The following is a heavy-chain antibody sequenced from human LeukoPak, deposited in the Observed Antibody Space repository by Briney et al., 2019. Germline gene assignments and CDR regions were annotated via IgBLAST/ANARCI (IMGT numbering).Heavy chain of an antibody. V-gene: IGHV4-34*01. D-gene: IGHD3-9*01. J-gene: IGHJ4*02. CDR2: IDHSGST. CDR1: GGSFSGYY. Sequence: SETLSLTCAVYGGSFSGYYWSWIRQPPGKGLEWIGEIDHSGSTNYNPSLKSRVTISVDTSKNQFSLKLSSVTAADTAVYYCARDRLLRYFDWSTTCFDYWGQGTLVTVSS. CDR3: ARDRLLRYFDWSTTCFDY.